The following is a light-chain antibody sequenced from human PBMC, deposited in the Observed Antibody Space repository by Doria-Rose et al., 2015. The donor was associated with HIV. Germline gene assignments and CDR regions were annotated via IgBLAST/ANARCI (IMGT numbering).Light chain of an antibody. J-gene: IGKJ3*01. CDR3: QQYYDTPS. CDR2: WAS. Sequence: DIQVTQSPESLGMSLGERATLNCKSNQSLLYTSKNYLAWYQQKPGQPPKLLIYWASTRQSGVPARFSGSGSVTDFTLTISSLEAEDVAVYYCQQYYDTPSFGPGTTVDIK. V-gene: IGKV4-1*01. CDR1: QSLLYTSKNY.